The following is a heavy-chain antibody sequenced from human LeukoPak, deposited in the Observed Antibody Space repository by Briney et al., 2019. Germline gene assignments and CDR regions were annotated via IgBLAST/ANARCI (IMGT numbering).Heavy chain of an antibody. CDR2: IKSKADGGTT. Sequence: GGSLRLSCVGSGFTFSRYWLNWVRQAPGKGPEWLGRIKSKADGGTTDYAAPVKGRFSISRDDSKDTLYMQLNSLKTEDTAMYYCTAGSWGSFNIWGQGTVVTVSS. V-gene: IGHV3-15*01. D-gene: IGHD7-27*01. CDR1: GFTFSRYW. J-gene: IGHJ3*02. CDR3: TAGSWGSFNI.